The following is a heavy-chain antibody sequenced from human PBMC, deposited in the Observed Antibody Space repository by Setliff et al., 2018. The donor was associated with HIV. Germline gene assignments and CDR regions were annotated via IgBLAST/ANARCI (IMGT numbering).Heavy chain of an antibody. V-gene: IGHV4-59*12. D-gene: IGHD6-6*01. CDR3: ARDLWSSSLV. Sequence: PSETLSLTCTVSGDSISSYYWSWIRQPPGKGLEWIGYIYYSGSTNYNPSLKSRVTISVDNTKNTLYLQISSLRAEDTAVYYCARDLWSSSLVWGQGTLVTVSS. CDR2: IYYSGST. CDR1: GDSISSYY. J-gene: IGHJ4*02.